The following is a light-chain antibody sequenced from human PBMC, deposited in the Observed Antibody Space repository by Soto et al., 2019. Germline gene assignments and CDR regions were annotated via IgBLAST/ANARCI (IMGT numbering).Light chain of an antibody. CDR1: QSVSSY. V-gene: IGKV3-11*01. CDR2: DAS. Sequence: ESVLTQSPATLSLSPGERATLSCRASQSVSSYLACYQQKPGQARRRLIYDASNRATGIPARFSGSGSGTVFTLTISSLQPEDFAVYYCQPRSNWLTFGGGTKVEIK. J-gene: IGKJ4*01. CDR3: QPRSNWLT.